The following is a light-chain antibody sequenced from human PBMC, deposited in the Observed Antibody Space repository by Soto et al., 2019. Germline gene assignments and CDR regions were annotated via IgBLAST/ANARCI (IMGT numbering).Light chain of an antibody. CDR3: QQRSSWPGT. V-gene: IGKV3-11*01. J-gene: IGKJ4*01. Sequence: IVLTQSPATLSLSPGKRATLSCRASQNISNYLIWYQQKPGQAPRLLIYDATKRAAGIPARFSGSGSGTDFTLRIVSLEPEDSAVYYCQQRSSWPGTFGGGTKVDIK. CDR2: DAT. CDR1: QNISNY.